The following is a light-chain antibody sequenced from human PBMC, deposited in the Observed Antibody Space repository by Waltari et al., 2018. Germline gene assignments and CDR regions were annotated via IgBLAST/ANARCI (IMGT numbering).Light chain of an antibody. J-gene: IGKJ1*01. CDR3: QQFGSSPWT. V-gene: IGKV3-20*01. CDR2: GTS. CDR1: QSVGTNY. Sequence: EIVLTQSPGTLSLSPEERATLSCRASQSVGTNYLAWYQQTPGQAPRLLIYGTSSRATCIPDRFSGSGYWTDFTLTISRLEPEDFAVYYCQQFGSSPWTFGHGTKVEIK.